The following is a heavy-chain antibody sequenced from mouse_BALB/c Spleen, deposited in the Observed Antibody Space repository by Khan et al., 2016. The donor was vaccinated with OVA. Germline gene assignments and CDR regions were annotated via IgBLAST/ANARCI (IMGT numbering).Heavy chain of an antibody. V-gene: IGHV1-4*01. CDR3: ARKSTRASY. J-gene: IGHJ2*01. Sequence: QVQLKESGAELVKPGASVKMSCKASGYTFTSYTMHWVKQRPGQGLEWIGYINTSSGYTKYNQKFKDKATLTAEKSSSTAYMQLSSLTSEDSAVYYCARKSTRASYWGQGTTLTVSS. D-gene: IGHD3-1*01. CDR1: GYTFTSYT. CDR2: INTSSGYT.